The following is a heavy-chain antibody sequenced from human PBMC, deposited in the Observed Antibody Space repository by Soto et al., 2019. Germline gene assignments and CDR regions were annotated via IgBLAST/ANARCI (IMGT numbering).Heavy chain of an antibody. Sequence: SAKVSCKVSGYTFTINSIGWVRQAPGQGLEWMGWINFYNGNTKYAQQLQVRVTLTTDTSTSTAYMDLRSLSSDDTAIYYCFSWVSARFDSWGQGTLVTVSS. J-gene: IGHJ4*01. D-gene: IGHD6-13*01. CDR3: FSWVSARFDS. V-gene: IGHV1-18*04. CDR2: INFYNGNT. CDR1: GYTFTINS.